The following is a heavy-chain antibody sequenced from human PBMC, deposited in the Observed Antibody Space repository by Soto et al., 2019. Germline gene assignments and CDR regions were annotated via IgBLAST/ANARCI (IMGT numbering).Heavy chain of an antibody. CDR3: AREGGESSDGLYYFDS. D-gene: IGHD3-16*01. CDR1: GGSTSSDNY. Sequence: LSLTCTVSGGSTSSDNYWSWIRQPPGKGLEWIGHIYYSGNTDYNPSLKSRLAISIDTSKNQFSLKLSSVTAADTAVYFCAREGGESSDGLYYFDSWGQGSLVTV. J-gene: IGHJ4*02. CDR2: IYYSGNT. V-gene: IGHV4-30-4*01.